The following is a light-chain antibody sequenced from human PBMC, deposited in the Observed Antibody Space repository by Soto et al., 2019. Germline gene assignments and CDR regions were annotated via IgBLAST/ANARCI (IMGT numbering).Light chain of an antibody. CDR2: GND. CDR3: AAWVDSLSGPI. J-gene: IGLJ2*01. V-gene: IGLV1-44*01. Sequence: QSALTQPPSVSGTPGQRLTISCSGGRSNIASNTVNWYQQLPGTAPKLLLYGNDQRPSGVPGRFSGSKSGTSASLAISGLQSDDEAEYFCAAWVDSLSGPIFGGVTKVTVL. CDR1: RSNIASNT.